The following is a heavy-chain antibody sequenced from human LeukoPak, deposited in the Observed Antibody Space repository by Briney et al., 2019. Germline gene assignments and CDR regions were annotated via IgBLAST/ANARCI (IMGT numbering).Heavy chain of an antibody. CDR3: ARVSPMVRGVIDY. J-gene: IGHJ4*02. CDR1: GGSISSSNW. V-gene: IGHV4-4*02. CDR2: IYHSGST. Sequence: SGTLSLTCAVSGGSISSSNWWSWVRQPPGKGLEWIGEIYHSGSTNCNPSLKSRVTISVDKSKNQFSLKLSSVTAADTAVYYCARVSPMVRGVIDYWGQGTLVTASS. D-gene: IGHD3-10*01.